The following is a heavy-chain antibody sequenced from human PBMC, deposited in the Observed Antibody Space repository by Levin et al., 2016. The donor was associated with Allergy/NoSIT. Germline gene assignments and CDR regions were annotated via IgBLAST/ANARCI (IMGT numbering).Heavy chain of an antibody. Sequence: VRQMPGKGLEWVANIKQDGSEKYYVDSVKGRFTISRDNAKNSLYLQMNSLRAEDTAVYYCARETYYDFWSGYYTLDAFDIWGQGTMVTVSS. V-gene: IGHV3-7*01. CDR2: IKQDGSEK. CDR3: ARETYYDFWSGYYTLDAFDI. D-gene: IGHD3-3*01. J-gene: IGHJ3*02.